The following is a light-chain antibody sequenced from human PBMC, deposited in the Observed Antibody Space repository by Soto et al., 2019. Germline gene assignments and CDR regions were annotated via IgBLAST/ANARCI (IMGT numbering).Light chain of an antibody. CDR2: YDS. CDR3: QVWDISSNHVV. J-gene: IGLJ2*01. V-gene: IGLV3-21*04. CDR1: NIGSKS. Sequence: SYELTQPPSVSVAPGKTARITCGGNNIGSKSVHWYQQKADQAPILAMYYDSDRPSGIPERFSGSNSGNTATLTISTVEAGDEADYDCQVWDISSNHVVFGGGTKLTVL.